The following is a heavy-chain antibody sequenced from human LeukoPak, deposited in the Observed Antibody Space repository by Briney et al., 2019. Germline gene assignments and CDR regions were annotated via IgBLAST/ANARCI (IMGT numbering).Heavy chain of an antibody. CDR3: AKDGTWGSSWHDF. V-gene: IGHV3-23*01. Sequence: GGSLRLSCAASGFTFSSYAMSWVRQAPGKGLEWVSTISGSGGSPYYTDSVKGRFTISRDNSKDTLYLQMNSLRAEDTAVYYCAKDGTWGSSWHDFWGQGTLVTVSS. CDR1: GFTFSSYA. CDR2: ISGSGGSP. J-gene: IGHJ4*02. D-gene: IGHD6-13*01.